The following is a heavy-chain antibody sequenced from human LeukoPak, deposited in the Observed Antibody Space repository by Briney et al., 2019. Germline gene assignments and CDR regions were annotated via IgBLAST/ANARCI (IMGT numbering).Heavy chain of an antibody. CDR2: INPSGGST. D-gene: IGHD2-2*02. V-gene: IGHV1-46*03. Sequence: GASVKASCKASGYTFTSYYMHWVRQAPGQGLEWMGIINPSGGSTSYAQKFQGRVTMTRDTSTSTVYMELSSLRSEDTAVYYCARGQYQLLYSDYFDYWGQGTLVTVSS. CDR1: GYTFTSYY. J-gene: IGHJ4*02. CDR3: ARGQYQLLYSDYFDY.